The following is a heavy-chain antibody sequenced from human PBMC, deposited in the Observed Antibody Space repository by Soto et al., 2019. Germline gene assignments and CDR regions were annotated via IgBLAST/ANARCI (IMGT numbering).Heavy chain of an antibody. CDR1: GYTFTNYG. D-gene: IGHD3-16*02. J-gene: IGHJ4*02. CDR3: ARGLTFGGVIVTKGGFDY. Sequence: QVQRVQSGAEVKKPGASVKVSCKASGYTFTNYGISWVRQAPGQGLEWMGWISRYNGNTNYAQKFQGRITMTTDTSTSTAYMELRSLRSDDTAVYYCARGLTFGGVIVTKGGFDYWGQGTLVTVSS. V-gene: IGHV1-18*01. CDR2: ISRYNGNT.